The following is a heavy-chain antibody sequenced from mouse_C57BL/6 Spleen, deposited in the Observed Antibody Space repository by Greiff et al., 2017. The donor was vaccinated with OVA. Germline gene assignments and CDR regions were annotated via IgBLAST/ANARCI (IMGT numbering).Heavy chain of an antibody. V-gene: IGHV5-9*04. CDR1: GFTFSSYT. CDR2: ISGGGGNT. J-gene: IGHJ3*01. CDR3: ARQRGYSNFAY. Sequence: EVQRVESGGGLVKPGGSLKLSCAASGFTFSSYTMSWVRQTPEKRLEWVATISGGGGNTYYPDSVKGRFTISRDNAKNTLYLQMSSLRSEDTAVYYCARQRGYSNFAYWGQGTLVTVSA. D-gene: IGHD2-5*01.